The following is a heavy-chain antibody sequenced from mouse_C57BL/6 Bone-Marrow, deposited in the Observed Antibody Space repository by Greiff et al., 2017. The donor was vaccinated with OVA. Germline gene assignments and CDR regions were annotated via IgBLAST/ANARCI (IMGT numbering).Heavy chain of an antibody. J-gene: IGHJ4*01. D-gene: IGHD4-1*01. CDR2: SRNKANDYTT. Sequence: EVQLVESGGGLVQSGRSLRLSCATSGFTFSDFYMEWVRQAPGKGLEWIAASRNKANDYTTEYSASVKGRFIVSRDTSQSILYLQMNALRAEDTAIYYCARDAPLTFYAMDYWGQGTSVTVSS. V-gene: IGHV7-1*01. CDR3: ARDAPLTFYAMDY. CDR1: GFTFSDFY.